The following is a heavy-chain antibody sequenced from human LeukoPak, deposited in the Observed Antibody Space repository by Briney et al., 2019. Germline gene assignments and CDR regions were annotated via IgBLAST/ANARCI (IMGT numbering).Heavy chain of an antibody. V-gene: IGHV3-9*01. CDR1: GFTFDDYA. CDR3: AKGGYDSSPPGY. D-gene: IGHD3-22*01. J-gene: IGHJ4*02. CDR2: ISWNSGSI. Sequence: GGSLRLSCAASGFTFDDYAVHWVRQAPGKGLEWVSGISWNSGSIGYADSVKGRFTISRDNAKNSLYLQMNSLRAEDTALYYCAKGGYDSSPPGYWGQGTLVTVSS.